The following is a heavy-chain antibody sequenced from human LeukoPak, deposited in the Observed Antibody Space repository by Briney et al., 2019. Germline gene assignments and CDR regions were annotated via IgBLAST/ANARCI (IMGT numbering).Heavy chain of an antibody. J-gene: IGHJ1*01. D-gene: IGHD3-10*01. Sequence: PSETLSLTCDVSAYSISRGYYWGWIRQPPGKGLEWIGSLYHTGSTYYNPSLKSRVTISVDTSKNQFSLKLSSVTAADTAVYYWAREEPYGSRSYGAEYFEHWGQGTLVTVSS. CDR1: AYSISRGYY. V-gene: IGHV4-38-2*02. CDR3: AREEPYGSRSYGAEYFEH. CDR2: LYHTGST.